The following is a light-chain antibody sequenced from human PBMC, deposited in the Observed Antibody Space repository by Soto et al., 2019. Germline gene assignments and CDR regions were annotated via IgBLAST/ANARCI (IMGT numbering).Light chain of an antibody. V-gene: IGKV3-15*01. CDR1: QSVKTN. Sequence: EVVMTQSPATLSVSPGERAILSCRDSQSVKTNLAWYQQKPGQPPRLLVYDTFTRATGIPARFSGSGSDTEFTLTISSLQSEDFAVYYCQHYNNRPPYSFGQGTKVEI. J-gene: IGKJ2*01. CDR3: QHYNNRPPYS. CDR2: DTF.